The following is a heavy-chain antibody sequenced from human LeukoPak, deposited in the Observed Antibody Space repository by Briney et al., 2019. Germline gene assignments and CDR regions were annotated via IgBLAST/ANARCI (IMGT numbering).Heavy chain of an antibody. D-gene: IGHD2-15*01. CDR1: GGSISSGGYY. Sequence: SETLSLTCTVSGGSISSGGYYWSWIRQHPGKGLEWIGYIYYSGSTYYNPSLKSRVTISVDTSKNQFSLKLSSVTAADTAVYYCASDIVVVVAATPRPYGMDVWGQGTTVTVSS. CDR2: IYYSGST. V-gene: IGHV4-31*03. J-gene: IGHJ6*02. CDR3: ASDIVVVVAATPRPYGMDV.